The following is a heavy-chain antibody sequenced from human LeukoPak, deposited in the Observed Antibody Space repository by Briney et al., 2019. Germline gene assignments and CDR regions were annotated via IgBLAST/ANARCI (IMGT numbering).Heavy chain of an antibody. D-gene: IGHD2-21*02. J-gene: IGHJ1*01. CDR3: TTAMVVTAILYFQH. CDR1: GFTFSSFA. Sequence: GGSLRLSCAASGFTFSSFAMTWVCQAPGKGLEWVGRIKSKTDGGTTDYAAPVKGRFTISRDDSKNTLYLQMNSLKTEDTAVYYCTTAMVVTAILYFQHWGQGTLVTVSS. V-gene: IGHV3-15*01. CDR2: IKSKTDGGTT.